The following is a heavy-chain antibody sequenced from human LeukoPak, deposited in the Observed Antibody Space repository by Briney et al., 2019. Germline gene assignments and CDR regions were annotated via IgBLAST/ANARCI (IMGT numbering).Heavy chain of an antibody. J-gene: IGHJ4*02. D-gene: IGHD6-19*01. CDR3: ARESIAVAGAPFDY. CDR1: GFTFSSYE. V-gene: IGHV3-48*03. Sequence: GGSLRLSCAASGFTFSSYEMTWVRQAPGKGLEWFSYISSGSTIYDADSVKGRFTISRDNAKTSLYLQMNSLRAEDTAVYYCARESIAVAGAPFDYWGQGTLVTVSS. CDR2: ISSGSTI.